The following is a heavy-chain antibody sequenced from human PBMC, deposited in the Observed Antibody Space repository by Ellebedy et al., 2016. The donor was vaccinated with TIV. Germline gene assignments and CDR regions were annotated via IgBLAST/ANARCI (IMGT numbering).Heavy chain of an antibody. V-gene: IGHV4-34*01. CDR1: SGSFGGYY. Sequence: SETLSLTXAVFSGSFGGYYWSWIRQPPGKGLEWIGEINHGGSTNYDPALKSRVTFSLDTSKNQFSLKLSSVTAADTAVYYCARSYCTSGVCWDYWGQGTLVTVSS. D-gene: IGHD2-8*01. CDR3: ARSYCTSGVCWDY. J-gene: IGHJ4*02. CDR2: INHGGST.